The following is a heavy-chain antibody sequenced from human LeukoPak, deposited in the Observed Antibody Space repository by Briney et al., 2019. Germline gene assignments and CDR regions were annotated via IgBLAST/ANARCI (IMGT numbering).Heavy chain of an antibody. CDR1: GLTFSSYA. D-gene: IGHD6-6*01. CDR2: IHSDGSST. Sequence: GGSLRLSCADSGLTFSSYAMHWVRQAPGKGLVWVSRIHSDGSSTYYADSVKGRFAISRDNAKKTLYLQMKSLRAEDTAVYYCARGLEYSSPLDYWGQGTLVTVSS. V-gene: IGHV3-74*01. J-gene: IGHJ4*02. CDR3: ARGLEYSSPLDY.